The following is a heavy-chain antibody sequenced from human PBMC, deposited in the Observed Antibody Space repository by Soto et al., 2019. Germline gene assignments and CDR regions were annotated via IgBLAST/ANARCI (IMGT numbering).Heavy chain of an antibody. CDR3: TRGADGFDY. Sequence: EVQLVESGGDWVQPGGSLRLSSAASGFTFSSYDFHWVRQATGKGREWVSGIGTAGDTYYAGSVKGRFIMSRENAKNSLFYQMNSRRAGDTAVYYCTRGADGFDYWGQGTLVTVSS. J-gene: IGHJ4*02. D-gene: IGHD3-16*01. CDR2: IGTAGDT. V-gene: IGHV3-13*01. CDR1: GFTFSSYD.